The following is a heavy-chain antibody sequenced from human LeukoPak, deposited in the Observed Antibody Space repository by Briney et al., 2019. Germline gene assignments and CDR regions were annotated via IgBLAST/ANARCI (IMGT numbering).Heavy chain of an antibody. Sequence: SETLSLTCTVSGGSISSYYWSWIRQPPGKGLEWIGYIYYSGSTNYNPSLKSRVTISVDTSKNQFSLKLNSVTAADTALYYCAQDIAWGAFEHWGQGTLVTVSS. CDR3: AQDIAWGAFEH. V-gene: IGHV4-59*01. CDR1: GGSISSYY. D-gene: IGHD7-27*01. CDR2: IYYSGST. J-gene: IGHJ4*02.